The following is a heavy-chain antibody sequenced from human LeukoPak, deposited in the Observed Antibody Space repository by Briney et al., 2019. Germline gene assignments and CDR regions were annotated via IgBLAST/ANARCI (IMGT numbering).Heavy chain of an antibody. CDR2: ISHDGNEK. CDR3: TIDYCTKCYPYLDF. J-gene: IGHJ4*02. V-gene: IGHV3-30*03. D-gene: IGHD2-8*01. CDR1: GVSFSSYG. Sequence: GGSLRLSCEVSGVSFSSYGMQWVRQTPGKGLEWMASISHDGNEKHYADSVKGRFTISRDSSKNTLYLQLNSLRTEDTALYFCTIDYCTKCYPYLDFWGLGTLVTVSS.